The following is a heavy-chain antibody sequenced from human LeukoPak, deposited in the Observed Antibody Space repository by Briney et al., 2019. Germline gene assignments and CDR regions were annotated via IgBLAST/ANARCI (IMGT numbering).Heavy chain of an antibody. D-gene: IGHD1-26*01. CDR3: ARLRSGAITSDFEY. CDR1: GFTFSSYA. Sequence: PGGSLRLSCAASGFTFSSYAMSWVRQAPGKGLEWVSAISGSGGSTYYADSVKGRFTISRDNSKNTLYLQMNSLRAQDTAVYYCARLRSGAITSDFEYWGQGTLVTVSS. J-gene: IGHJ4*02. CDR2: ISGSGGST. V-gene: IGHV3-23*01.